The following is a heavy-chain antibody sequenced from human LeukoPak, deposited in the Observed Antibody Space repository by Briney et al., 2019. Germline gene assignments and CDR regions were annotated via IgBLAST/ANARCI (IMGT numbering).Heavy chain of an antibody. CDR1: GFTFSSYA. J-gene: IGHJ3*02. CDR3: AKAYTRSWYAAFDI. CDR2: ISGSGGST. Sequence: GGSLRLSCAASGFTFSSYAMSWVRQAPGKGLEWVSAISGSGGSTYYADSVKGRFTISRDNSKNTLYLQMNSLRGDDTAIYYCAKAYTRSWYAAFDIWGQGTMVTISS. V-gene: IGHV3-23*01. D-gene: IGHD6-13*01.